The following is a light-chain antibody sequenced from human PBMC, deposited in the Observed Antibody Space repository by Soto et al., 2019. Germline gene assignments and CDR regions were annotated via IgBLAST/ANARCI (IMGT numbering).Light chain of an antibody. CDR2: WAS. V-gene: IGKV4-1*01. CDR1: QSILYSSNNQDY. CDR3: QQYYSTPLT. Sequence: DIVMTQSPDSLAVSLGERATINCKSSQSILYSSNNQDYLAWYQQKPGQPPKLLLYWASTRESGVPDRFSGSGSGTDFTLTISRLQAEDVAVYYCQQYYSTPLTFGGGTKVEIK. J-gene: IGKJ4*01.